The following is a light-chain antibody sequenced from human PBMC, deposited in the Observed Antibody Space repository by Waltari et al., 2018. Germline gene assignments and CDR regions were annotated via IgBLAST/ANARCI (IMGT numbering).Light chain of an antibody. J-gene: IGLJ2*01. V-gene: IGLV4-69*02. Sequence: QLVLTQSPSASASLGASVKLTCPLISGPMHRAIALRTQLPEKGPRFLMMINSDGSHTKGDGSPDRFAGSSSGAERYLTSSSLQSEDAADYYCQTWGSDLEVVFGGGTRLTVL. CDR1: SGPMHRA. CDR2: INSDGSH. CDR3: QTWGSDLEVV.